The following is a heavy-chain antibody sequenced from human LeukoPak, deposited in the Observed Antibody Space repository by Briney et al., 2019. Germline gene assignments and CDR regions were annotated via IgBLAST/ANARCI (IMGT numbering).Heavy chain of an antibody. CDR1: GFTFSNSW. D-gene: IGHD4-17*01. V-gene: IGHV3-7*01. CDR3: ARDPDHGALDI. J-gene: IGHJ3*02. Sequence: PGESLRLSCAVSGFTFSNSWFTWVRQAPGKGLEWVALINQDGSVKSSVESVKGRFTISRDNAMNSLYLHMTSLRVEDTAVYYCARDPDHGALDIWGQGTVVTVSS. CDR2: INQDGSVK.